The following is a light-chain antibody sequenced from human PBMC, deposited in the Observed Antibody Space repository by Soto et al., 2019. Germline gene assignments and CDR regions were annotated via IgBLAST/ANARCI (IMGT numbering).Light chain of an antibody. CDR3: ISYASINTYV. CDR1: SSDVGGYDY. J-gene: IGLJ1*01. V-gene: IGLV2-14*01. CDR2: DVT. Sequence: QSALTPPASLSGSPGQSITISCTGTSSDVGGYDYVSWYQQHPGKAPKLMIYDVTNRPSGVSNRFSGSKSGNTASLTISGLQAEDEADYCCISYASINTYVFGTGTKVTVL.